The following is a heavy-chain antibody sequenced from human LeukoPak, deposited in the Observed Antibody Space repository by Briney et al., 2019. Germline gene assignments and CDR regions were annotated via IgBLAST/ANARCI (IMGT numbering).Heavy chain of an antibody. CDR2: IIPNFGTA. V-gene: IGHV1-69*13. Sequence: GASVKVSCKASGGTFISYAISWVRQAPGQGLEWMGGIIPNFGTANYAQKFQGRVTITADESTSTAYMELSSLRSEDTAVYYCAREAPAESSSWTSWGQGTLVTVSS. CDR3: AREAPAESSSWTS. J-gene: IGHJ5*02. CDR1: GGTFISYA. D-gene: IGHD6-13*01.